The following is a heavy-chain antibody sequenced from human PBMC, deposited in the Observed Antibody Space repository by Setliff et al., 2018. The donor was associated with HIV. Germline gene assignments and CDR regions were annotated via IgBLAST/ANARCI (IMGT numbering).Heavy chain of an antibody. CDR2: INHSGST. CDR3: AGGPGTTSIDY. J-gene: IGHJ4*02. CDR1: GGSFSGYY. D-gene: IGHD1-26*01. Sequence: SETLSLTCAVYGGSFSGYYWSWIRQPPGKGLEWIGEINHSGSTNYNMSLWSRVTISLDASRNQFSLELISVTAADTAVYYCAGGPGTTSIDYWAEGTLVTVSS. V-gene: IGHV4-34*01.